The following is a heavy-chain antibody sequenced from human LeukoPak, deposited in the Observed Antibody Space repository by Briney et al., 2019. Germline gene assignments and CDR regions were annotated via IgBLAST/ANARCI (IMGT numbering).Heavy chain of an antibody. D-gene: IGHD4-11*01. CDR2: IYYSGST. CDR3: ARDNSYMDV. CDR1: GGSISSSSYY. Sequence: PSETLSLTCTVSGGSISSSSYYWGWIRQPPGKGLEWIGSIYYSGSTYYNPSLKSRVTISVDTSKNQFSLKLSSVTAADTAVYYCARDNSYMDVWGKGTTVTVSS. V-gene: IGHV4-39*07. J-gene: IGHJ6*03.